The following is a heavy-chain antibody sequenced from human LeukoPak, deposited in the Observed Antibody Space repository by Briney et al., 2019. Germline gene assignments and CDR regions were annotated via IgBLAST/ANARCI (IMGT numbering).Heavy chain of an antibody. CDR2: ISASGDSA. Sequence: PGGSLRLSCAASGFTFSTFSSYAMTWVRQAPGKGLEWVSVISASGDSAYYADSVKGRFTISRDNSKNTLYLRMNSLRAEDTAVYHCAKLYYDFWSGQYFDYWGQGALVTVSS. V-gene: IGHV3-23*01. CDR3: AKLYYDFWSGQYFDY. J-gene: IGHJ4*02. D-gene: IGHD3-3*01. CDR1: GFTFSTFSSYA.